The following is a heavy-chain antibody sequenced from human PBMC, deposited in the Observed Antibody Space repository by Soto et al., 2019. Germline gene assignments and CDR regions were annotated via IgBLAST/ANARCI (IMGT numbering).Heavy chain of an antibody. J-gene: IGHJ6*02. CDR3: ARDGGYSSGWYYYGMDV. V-gene: IGHV1-8*02. Sequence: ASVKVSCKASGYTFTSYGINWVRQAPGQGLEWMGWMNPNSGNTGYAQKFQGRVTMTRNTSISTAYMELSSLRSEDTAVYYCARDGGYSSGWYYYGMDVWGQGTTVTVSS. CDR1: GYTFTSYG. D-gene: IGHD6-19*01. CDR2: MNPNSGNT.